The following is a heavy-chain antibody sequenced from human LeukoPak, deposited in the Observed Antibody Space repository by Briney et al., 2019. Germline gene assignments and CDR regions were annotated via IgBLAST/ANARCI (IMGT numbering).Heavy chain of an antibody. CDR2: ISYDGSNK. Sequence: GGSLRLSRAASGFTFSSYGMHWVRQAPGKGLEWVAVISYDGSNKYYADSVKGRFTISRDNSKNTLYLQMNSLRAEDTAVCYCAKDLRYYDSSGYSDYWGQGTLVTVSS. V-gene: IGHV3-30*18. CDR1: GFTFSSYG. D-gene: IGHD3-22*01. J-gene: IGHJ4*02. CDR3: AKDLRYYDSSGYSDY.